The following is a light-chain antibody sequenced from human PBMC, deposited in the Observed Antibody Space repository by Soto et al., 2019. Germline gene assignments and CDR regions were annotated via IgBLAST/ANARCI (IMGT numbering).Light chain of an antibody. CDR2: GAS. J-gene: IGKJ4*01. CDR3: QQYKNWPPLT. V-gene: IGKV3-15*01. CDR1: QSVGSA. Sequence: EIVMTQSPATLSVSPGETATLSCRASQSVGSAVAWYQHKPGQAPRLLIVGASIRATGVPGRFSGGGSGTEFTLNISSLQSEDFAVYSCQQYKNWPPLTFGGGATVEVK.